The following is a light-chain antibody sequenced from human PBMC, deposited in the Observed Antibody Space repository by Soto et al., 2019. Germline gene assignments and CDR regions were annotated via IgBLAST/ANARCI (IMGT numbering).Light chain of an antibody. CDR3: PHFYDCRNS. V-gene: IGKV1D-13*01. Sequence: TQTKYSLSASVGDRVTISCRTSQGFGSPLAWYQQTPGKPPRLLIYNGSTLQSGVPTRFSGSGSGTNFTLTICSLQPEDVATYSCPHFYDCRNSFALGAKLDIK. J-gene: IGKJ2*01. CDR2: NGS. CDR1: QGFGSP.